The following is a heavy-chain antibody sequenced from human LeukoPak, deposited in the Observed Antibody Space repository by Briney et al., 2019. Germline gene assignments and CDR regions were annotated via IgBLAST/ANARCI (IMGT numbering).Heavy chain of an antibody. J-gene: IGHJ4*02. D-gene: IGHD5-18*01. CDR1: GFTFSSYW. CDR2: IKQDGSEK. CDR3: ARAHTAMVYYFDY. Sequence: GGSLRLSCAASGFTFSSYWMSWVRQAPGKGLEWVANIKQDGSEKYYVDSVKGRFTISRDNSKNTLYLQMNSLRAEDTAVYYCARAHTAMVYYFDYWGQGTLVTVSS. V-gene: IGHV3-7*02.